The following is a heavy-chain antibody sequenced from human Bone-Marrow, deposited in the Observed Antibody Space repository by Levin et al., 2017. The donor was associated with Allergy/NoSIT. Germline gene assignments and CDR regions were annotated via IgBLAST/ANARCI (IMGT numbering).Heavy chain of an antibody. D-gene: IGHD4-23*01. CDR2: IAFDGGNK. CDR3: ARDNWTSVEDYGMDV. Sequence: GGSLRLSCAASGFTINNFAVHWVRQAPGKGLEWVAIIAFDGGNKYYADSVKGRFTISRDVSKNTVYLQMDSLRPDDTAIYYCARDNWTSVEDYGMDVWGQGTTVTVSS. J-gene: IGHJ6*02. CDR1: GFTINNFA. V-gene: IGHV3-30*04.